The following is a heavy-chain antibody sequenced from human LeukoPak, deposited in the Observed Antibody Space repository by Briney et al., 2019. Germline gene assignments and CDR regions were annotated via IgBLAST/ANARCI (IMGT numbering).Heavy chain of an antibody. Sequence: PGGSLRLSCAASGFTFSDYYMSWIRQAPGKGLEWVASINQDGGEIHYVDSVKGRFTISRDNAKNSLYLQMNSLTAEDTAVHYCVRAHHPGGWFDPWGQGTLVTVSS. CDR2: INQDGGEI. V-gene: IGHV3-7*04. J-gene: IGHJ5*02. D-gene: IGHD3-10*01. CDR1: GFTFSDYY. CDR3: VRAHHPGGWFDP.